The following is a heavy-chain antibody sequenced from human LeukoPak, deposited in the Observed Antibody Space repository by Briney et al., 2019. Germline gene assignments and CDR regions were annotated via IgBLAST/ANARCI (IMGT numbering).Heavy chain of an antibody. D-gene: IGHD6-19*01. CDR2: IYDSGST. Sequence: SQTLSLTCTVSGGSISSGGYYWSWIRQHPGKGLEWIGYIYDSGSTNYNPSLKSRVTISVDTSKNQFSLKLSSVTAADTAVYYCARDLRQWLFSNWFDPWGQGTLVTVSS. V-gene: IGHV4-31*03. J-gene: IGHJ5*02. CDR3: ARDLRQWLFSNWFDP. CDR1: GGSISSGGYY.